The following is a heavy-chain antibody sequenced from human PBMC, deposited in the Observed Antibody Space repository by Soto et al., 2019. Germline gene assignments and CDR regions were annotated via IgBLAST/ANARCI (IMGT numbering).Heavy chain of an antibody. D-gene: IGHD3-22*01. J-gene: IGHJ5*02. V-gene: IGHV3-15*07. CDR1: GFTFSNAW. CDR3: TADYYDSSNWFDP. Sequence: GGSLRLSCAASGFTFSNAWMNWVRQAPGKGLEWVGRIKSKTDGGTTDYAAPVKGRFTISRDDSKNTLYLQMNSLKTEDTAVYYCTADYYDSSNWFDPWGQGTLVTVSS. CDR2: IKSKTDGGTT.